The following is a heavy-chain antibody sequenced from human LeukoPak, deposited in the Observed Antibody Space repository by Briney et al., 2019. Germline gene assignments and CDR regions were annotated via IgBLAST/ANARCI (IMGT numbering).Heavy chain of an antibody. Sequence: SETLSLTCTVSGGSISSYFWSWIRQPPGKGLEWIGYIYYSGSSNYNPSLKSRVTISVDTSKNQLSLKLRSVTAVDTAVYYCASQIGTGTSTFHFDLWGRGTLVTVSS. D-gene: IGHD2-2*01. J-gene: IGHJ2*01. CDR2: IYYSGSS. V-gene: IGHV4-59*01. CDR3: ASQIGTGTSTFHFDL. CDR1: GGSISSYF.